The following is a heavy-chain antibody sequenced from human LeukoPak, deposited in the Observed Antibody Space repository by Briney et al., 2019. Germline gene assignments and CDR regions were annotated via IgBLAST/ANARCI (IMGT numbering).Heavy chain of an antibody. CDR2: MNPNSGNT. CDR1: GYTFTSYD. J-gene: IGHJ6*03. D-gene: IGHD3-22*01. V-gene: IGHV1-8*01. CDR3: ARGNFYYDSSGYYYGSYYYYYYYMDV. Sequence: ASVKVSCKASGYTFTSYDINWVRQAPGQGLEWMGWMNPNSGNTGYAQKFQGRVTMTRNTSISTAYMELSSLRSEDTAVYYCARGNFYYDSSGYYYGSYYYYYYYMDVWGKGTTVTVSS.